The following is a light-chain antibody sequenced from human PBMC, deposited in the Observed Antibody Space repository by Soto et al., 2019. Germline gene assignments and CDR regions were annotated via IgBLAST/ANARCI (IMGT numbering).Light chain of an antibody. CDR1: QSVLYSSINKNY. CDR3: QQYYSTPPT. Sequence: DIVMTQSPDSLAVSLGERATINCKSSQSVLYSSINKNYLAWYQQKPGQPPKLLIYWASTRESGVPDRFSGSGSGTDFTLTITSLQDEDVAVYYCQQYYSTPPTFGQGTKVEIK. V-gene: IGKV4-1*01. J-gene: IGKJ1*01. CDR2: WAS.